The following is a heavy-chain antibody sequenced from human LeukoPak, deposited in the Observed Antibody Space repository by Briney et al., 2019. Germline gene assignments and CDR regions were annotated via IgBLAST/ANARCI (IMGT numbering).Heavy chain of an antibody. CDR3: AKSYVWGSYRPPFDY. J-gene: IGHJ4*02. V-gene: IGHV3-23*01. Sequence: GGSLRLSCAASGFTFSSYAMSWVRQAPGKGLEWFSAISGSGGSTYYADSVKGRFTISRDNSKNTLYLQMNSLRAEDTAVYYCAKSYVWGSYRPPFDYWGQGTLVTVSS. D-gene: IGHD3-16*02. CDR2: ISGSGGST. CDR1: GFTFSSYA.